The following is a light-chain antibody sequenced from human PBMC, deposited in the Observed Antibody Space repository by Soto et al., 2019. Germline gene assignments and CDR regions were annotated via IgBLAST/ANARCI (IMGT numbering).Light chain of an antibody. V-gene: IGLV1-44*01. Sequence: QSVLTQPPSASGTPGQRVTISCSGSSSNIGGNTVDWYQQLPGTAPKLLIYSNTHRTAGVPDRFSGSTSATSASLAISGLHSEDEADYYCAIWDDSLNGWVFGGGTKLTVL. CDR2: SNT. CDR1: SSNIGGNT. J-gene: IGLJ3*02. CDR3: AIWDDSLNGWV.